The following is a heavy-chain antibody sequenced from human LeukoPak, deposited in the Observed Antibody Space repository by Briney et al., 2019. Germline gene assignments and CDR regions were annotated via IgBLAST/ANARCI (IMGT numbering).Heavy chain of an antibody. CDR2: ISYDGSNK. V-gene: IGHV3-30-3*01. CDR1: GFTFSSYA. Sequence: GGSLRLSCAASGFTFSSYAKHWVRQAPGKGLEWVAVISYDGSNKYYADSVKGRFTISRDNSKNMLYLQMNSLRAEDTAVFYCARVSIAAADPTVFDYWGQGTLVTVSS. J-gene: IGHJ4*02. CDR3: ARVSIAAADPTVFDY. D-gene: IGHD6-13*01.